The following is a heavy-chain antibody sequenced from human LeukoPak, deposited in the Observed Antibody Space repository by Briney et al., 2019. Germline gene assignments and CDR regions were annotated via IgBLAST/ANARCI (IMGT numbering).Heavy chain of an antibody. CDR2: ISSSSSYI. CDR3: ARVDTAMVGAFDI. D-gene: IGHD5-18*01. Sequence: GGSLRLSCAASGFTFSSYSMNWVRQAPGKGLEWVSSISSSSSYIYYADSVKGRFTISRDNAKNSLYLQMNSLRAEDTAVYYCARVDTAMVGAFDIWGQGTMVTVSP. CDR1: GFTFSSYS. V-gene: IGHV3-21*01. J-gene: IGHJ3*02.